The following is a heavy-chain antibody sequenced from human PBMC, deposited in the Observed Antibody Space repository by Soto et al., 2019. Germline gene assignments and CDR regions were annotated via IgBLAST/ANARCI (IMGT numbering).Heavy chain of an antibody. J-gene: IGHJ4*02. D-gene: IGHD2-2*01. V-gene: IGHV1-46*01. CDR2: INPSGGRT. Sequence: ASVKVSCKTSGSTFTSYYMHWVRQAPGQGLEWMGIINPSGGRTSCAQKFQGRVTMTRDTSTNTVHLELSSLTSGDTAIYYCARAYSSSTTWGLGFWGQGTLVTVSS. CDR3: ARAYSSSTTWGLGF. CDR1: GSTFTSYY.